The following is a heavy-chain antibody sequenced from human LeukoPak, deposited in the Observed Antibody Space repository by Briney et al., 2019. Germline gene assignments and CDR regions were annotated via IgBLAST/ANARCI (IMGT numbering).Heavy chain of an antibody. CDR1: GGSISSYY. Sequence: SETLSLTCTVSGGSISSYYWSWIRQPPGKGLEWIGYIYYSGSTNYNPSLKSRVTISVDTSKNQFSLKLSSVTAADTAVYYCAGSRGGSFYYYYMDVWGKGTTVTISS. V-gene: IGHV4-59*01. J-gene: IGHJ6*03. CDR2: IYYSGST. CDR3: AGSRGGSFYYYYMDV. D-gene: IGHD1-26*01.